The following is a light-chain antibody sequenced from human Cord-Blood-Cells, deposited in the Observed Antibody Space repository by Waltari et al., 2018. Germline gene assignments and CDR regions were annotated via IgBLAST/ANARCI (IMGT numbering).Light chain of an antibody. Sequence: SYELTQPPSVSVSPGPTASITCSVDNLGDKYDCWYQQKPGPSPVLVIYQESKRPSGIPERFSGSNSWNTATLTISGTQAMDEADYYCQAWDSSIVVFGGGTKLTVL. CDR2: QES. J-gene: IGLJ2*01. CDR1: NLGDKY. V-gene: IGLV3-1*01. CDR3: QAWDSSIVV.